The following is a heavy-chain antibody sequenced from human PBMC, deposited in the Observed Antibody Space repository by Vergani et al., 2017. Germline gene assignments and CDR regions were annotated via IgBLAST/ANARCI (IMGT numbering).Heavy chain of an antibody. Sequence: QLQLQESGPGLVKPSATLSLTCSVSGASIRSSNYYWGWIRQPPGKGLEWIASIYYSGSTYYNPSLKSRVTISVDTSKNQFSLKLSSVTAADTAVYYCAIKGGSFGGPGTLVTVSS. D-gene: IGHD3-16*01. CDR2: IYYSGST. CDR3: AIKGGSF. V-gene: IGHV4-39*01. J-gene: IGHJ4*01. CDR1: GASIRSSNYY.